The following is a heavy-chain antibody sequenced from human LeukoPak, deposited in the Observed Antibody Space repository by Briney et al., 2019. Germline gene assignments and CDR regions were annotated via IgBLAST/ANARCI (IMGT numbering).Heavy chain of an antibody. J-gene: IGHJ4*02. D-gene: IGHD6-19*01. CDR1: GGSISSYY. CDR3: ARARAVGGTVSFDY. Sequence: PSETLSLTCTVSGGSISSYYWSWIRQPAGKGLEWIGRIYTSGSTNYNPSLKSRVTMSVDTSKNQFSLKLSSVTAADTAVYYCARARAVGGTVSFDYWGQGTLVTVSS. V-gene: IGHV4-4*07. CDR2: IYTSGST.